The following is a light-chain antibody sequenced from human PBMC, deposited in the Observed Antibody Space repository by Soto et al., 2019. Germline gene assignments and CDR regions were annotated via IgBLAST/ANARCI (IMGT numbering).Light chain of an antibody. J-gene: IGLJ2*01. CDR3: QTWGTGIHVV. V-gene: IGLV4-69*01. CDR2: LNSDGSH. Sequence: QSVLTQSPSASASLGASVKLTCTLSSGHNSYAIAWHQQQPEKGPRYLMKLNSDGSHSKGDGIPDRFSGSNSGAERYLTISSLQSEDEADYYCQTWGTGIHVVFGGGTKLTVL. CDR1: SGHNSYA.